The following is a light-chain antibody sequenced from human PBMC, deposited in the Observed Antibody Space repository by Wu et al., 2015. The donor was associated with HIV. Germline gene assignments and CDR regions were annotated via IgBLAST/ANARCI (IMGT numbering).Light chain of an antibody. CDR3: QQRTSWPLT. J-gene: IGKJ5*01. CDR2: GAS. Sequence: EIVLTQSPGTLSLSPGQRATLFCRASQSVSHDYLAWYQQKPGQAPRVLIYGASDRATGIPDRFSGSGSGTDFTLTISSLEPEDFAVYYCQQRTSWPLTFGQGTRLEIK. V-gene: IGKV3D-20*02. CDR1: QSVSHDY.